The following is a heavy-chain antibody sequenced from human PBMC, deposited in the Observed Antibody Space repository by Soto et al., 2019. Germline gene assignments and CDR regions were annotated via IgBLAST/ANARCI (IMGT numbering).Heavy chain of an antibody. CDR1: GGTFSTYA. D-gene: IGHD3-3*01. J-gene: IGHJ3*02. CDR2: IIPIFGTA. CDR3: AREIFGVIISGGRDAFDI. V-gene: IGHV1-69*13. Sequence: GASVKVSCKASGGTFSTYAISWVRQAPGQGLEWKGGIIPIFGTAKYAQKFQGRVTITADESTSTAYMELSSLRSEDTAVYYCAREIFGVIISGGRDAFDIWGQGTMVTVSS.